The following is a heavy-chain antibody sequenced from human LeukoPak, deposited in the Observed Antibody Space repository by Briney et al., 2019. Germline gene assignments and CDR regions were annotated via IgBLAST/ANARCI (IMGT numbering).Heavy chain of an antibody. V-gene: IGHV3-11*01. D-gene: IGHD2/OR15-2a*01. CDR1: GFTFSDYY. CDR2: ISSSGDSL. CDR3: AREIVILPDYFYYGLDV. Sequence: GSLRLSCAASGFTFSDYYMTWIRQAPGKGLEWVSFISSSGDSLYYADSVRGRFTISRDNAKNSLFLQMDSLRAEDTAVYYCAREIVILPDYFYYGLDVWGQGTTVIVSS. J-gene: IGHJ6*02.